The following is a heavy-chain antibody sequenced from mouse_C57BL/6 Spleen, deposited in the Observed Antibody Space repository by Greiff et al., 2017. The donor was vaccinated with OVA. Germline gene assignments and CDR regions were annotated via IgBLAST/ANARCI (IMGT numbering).Heavy chain of an antibody. CDR3: ARYGSSPAWFAY. D-gene: IGHD1-1*01. J-gene: IGHJ3*01. CDR1: GFTFSDYG. Sequence: DVKLVESGGGLVKPGGSLKLSCAASGFTFSDYGMHWVRQAPEKGLEWVAYISSGSSTIYYADTVKGRFTISRDNAKNTLFLQMTSLRSEDTAMYYCARYGSSPAWFAYWGQGTLVTVSA. V-gene: IGHV5-17*01. CDR2: ISSGSSTI.